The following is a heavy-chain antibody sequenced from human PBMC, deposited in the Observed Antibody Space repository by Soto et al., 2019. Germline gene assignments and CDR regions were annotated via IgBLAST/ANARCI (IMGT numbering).Heavy chain of an antibody. D-gene: IGHD3-16*01. J-gene: IGHJ4*02. Sequence: GXSLRLSCTASAFTFSKTRINWVHPAPGKGLEWVGRIKSMPDGGTADYAAPLKGRFTISRDDSKNTLFLKMNSLKTEDTAVYYCTTDTVCDYWGQGTLVTVSS. CDR2: IKSMPDGGTA. V-gene: IGHV3-15*07. CDR3: TTDTVCDY. CDR1: AFTFSKTR.